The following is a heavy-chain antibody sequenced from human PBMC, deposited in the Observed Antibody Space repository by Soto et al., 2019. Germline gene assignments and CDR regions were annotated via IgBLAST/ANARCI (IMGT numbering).Heavy chain of an antibody. J-gene: IGHJ6*02. D-gene: IGHD6-13*01. Sequence: GGSLRLSCAASGFTLSSYGMHWVRQAPGKGLEWVAVISYDGSNKYYADSVKGRFTISRDNSKNTLYLQMNSLRAEDTAVYYCAKDPSRYSSSWYSYYYYGMDVWGQGT. CDR2: ISYDGSNK. CDR1: GFTLSSYG. V-gene: IGHV3-30*18. CDR3: AKDPSRYSSSWYSYYYYGMDV.